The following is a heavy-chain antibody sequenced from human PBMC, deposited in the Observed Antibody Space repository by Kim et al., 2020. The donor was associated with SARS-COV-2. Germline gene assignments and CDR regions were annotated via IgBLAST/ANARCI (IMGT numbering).Heavy chain of an antibody. CDR2: ISSDGSTT. D-gene: IGHD2-15*01. Sequence: GGSLRLSCAASGFTFSHYGINWVRHAPGKGLVWVSRISSDGSTTHYADSVKGRFTLSRDNAENTLFLQMNSLRVEDTAVYFCARGIFRDGFDVWGQGTTVTVSS. V-gene: IGHV3-74*01. J-gene: IGHJ6*02. CDR1: GFTFSHYG. CDR3: ARGIFRDGFDV.